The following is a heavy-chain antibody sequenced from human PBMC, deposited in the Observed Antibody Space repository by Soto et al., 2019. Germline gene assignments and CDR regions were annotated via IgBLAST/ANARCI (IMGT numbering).Heavy chain of an antibody. Sequence: SETLSLTCAVSGYSISSGYYWGWIRQTPGKGLEWIASIYHSGSTYYNPSLRSRVTISVDTSKNQFSLKLTSVTAADTAVYYCARGAATVTPGWFDPWGQGIMVTVSS. CDR2: IYHSGST. CDR3: ARGAATVTPGWFDP. V-gene: IGHV4-38-2*01. J-gene: IGHJ5*02. CDR1: GYSISSGYY. D-gene: IGHD4-17*01.